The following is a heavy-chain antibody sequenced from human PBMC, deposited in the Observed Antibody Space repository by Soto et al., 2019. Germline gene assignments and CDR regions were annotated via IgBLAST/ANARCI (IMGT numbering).Heavy chain of an antibody. CDR2: ISAYNGNK. J-gene: IGHJ4*02. D-gene: IGHD6-13*01. V-gene: IGHV1-18*01. CDR1: GYSFTSYG. Sequence: QVQLVQSGAEVKKPGASVKVSCKASGYSFTSYGISWVRQAPGQGLEWMGWISAYNGNKKYAQKLQGRVTMTTDTSTSTSYMELRSLRSDDTAGYYCARDLGQQLVDYWGQVTLVTVSS. CDR3: ARDLGQQLVDY.